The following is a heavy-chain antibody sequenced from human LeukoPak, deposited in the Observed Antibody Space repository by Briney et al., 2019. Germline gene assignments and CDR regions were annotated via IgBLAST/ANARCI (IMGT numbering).Heavy chain of an antibody. J-gene: IGHJ5*02. Sequence: GGPLRLSCAASSFTFSSYDMHWVRKAPGKGLEGVTFISQDGNNKYYAGSVKGRFTISRDSSKYTLYLQMNSLRAEDTAVYYCAKGSHISGWPGNWFDPWGQGTLVTVSS. CDR2: ISQDGNNK. CDR1: SFTFSSYD. V-gene: IGHV3-30*18. CDR3: AKGSHISGWPGNWFDP. D-gene: IGHD6-19*01.